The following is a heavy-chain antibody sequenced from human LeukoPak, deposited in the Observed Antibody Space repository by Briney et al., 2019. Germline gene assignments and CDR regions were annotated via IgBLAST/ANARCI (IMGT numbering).Heavy chain of an antibody. CDR2: IWYDGTNR. Sequence: PGASLRLSCTTSGFTFSTYGMHWVRQAPGKGLEWVAVIWYDGTNRYYADSVKGRFTVSRDNSKNTLYLQMNSLRAEDTAVYYCATIGPVTYFDYWGQGTLVTVSS. D-gene: IGHD4-17*01. CDR1: GFTFSTYG. J-gene: IGHJ4*02. CDR3: ATIGPVTYFDY. V-gene: IGHV3-33*01.